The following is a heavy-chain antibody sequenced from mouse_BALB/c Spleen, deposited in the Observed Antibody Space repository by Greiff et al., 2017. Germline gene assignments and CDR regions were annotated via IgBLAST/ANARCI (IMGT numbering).Heavy chain of an antibody. CDR1: GYAFSSYW. Sequence: QVQLKESGAELVRPGSSVKISCKASGYAFSSYWMNWVKQRPGQGLEWIGQIYPGDGDTNYNGKFKGKATLTADKSSSTAYMQLSSLTSEDSAVYFCARPGGRSLAYWGQGTTLTVSS. J-gene: IGHJ2*01. CDR3: ARPGGRSLAY. V-gene: IGHV1-80*01. CDR2: IYPGDGDT.